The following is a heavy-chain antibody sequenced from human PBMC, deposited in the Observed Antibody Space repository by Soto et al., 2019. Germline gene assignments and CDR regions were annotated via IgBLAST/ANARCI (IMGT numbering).Heavy chain of an antibody. CDR3: ARKAWVRFDY. CDR2: VFHTGNT. V-gene: IGHV4-4*02. CDR1: GDSISSSVW. J-gene: IGHJ4*02. Sequence: SETLSLTCAVSGDSISSSVWWTWVRRPPGKGLEWIGEVFHTGNTNYNPSLKSRVTMSVDKSTNEFSLKVTSVTAADTAIYYCARKAWVRFDYWGQGALVTVSS. D-gene: IGHD7-27*01.